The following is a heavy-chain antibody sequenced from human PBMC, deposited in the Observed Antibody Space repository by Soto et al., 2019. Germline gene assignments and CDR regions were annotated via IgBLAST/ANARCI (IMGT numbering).Heavy chain of an antibody. Sequence: GGSLRLSCADSGFTFSSYWMNWVRQAPGQGLEWVSNVKYDGSQTYYVGSVKGRFTISRDNAKNSLYLQMNSLRAEDTAVYYCTRDFQGPLDYGMDVWGQGTTVTVSS. CDR1: GFTFSSYW. J-gene: IGHJ6*02. V-gene: IGHV3-7*01. D-gene: IGHD1-1*01. CDR3: TRDFQGPLDYGMDV. CDR2: VKYDGSQT.